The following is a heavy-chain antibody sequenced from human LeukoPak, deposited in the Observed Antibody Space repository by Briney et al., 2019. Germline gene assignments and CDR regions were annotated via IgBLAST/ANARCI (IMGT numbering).Heavy chain of an antibody. D-gene: IGHD3-22*01. CDR1: GFTFTSYR. Sequence: PGGSLRLSCAAAGFTFTSYRMNWVRQAPGKGLEWVSSISQSGSHADYADSVKGRFIMSRDNAKNSVHLQMNSLRAEDTAVYYCARYYYDSSGYQRIFDYWGQGTLSPSLQ. CDR3: ARYYYDSSGYQRIFDY. J-gene: IGHJ4*02. V-gene: IGHV3-21*06. CDR2: ISQSGSHA.